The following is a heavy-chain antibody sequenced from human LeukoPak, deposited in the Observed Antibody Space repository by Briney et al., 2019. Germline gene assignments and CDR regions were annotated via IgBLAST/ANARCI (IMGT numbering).Heavy chain of an antibody. V-gene: IGHV4-38-2*02. CDR1: GYSVSSGNY. J-gene: IGHJ5*02. D-gene: IGHD2-2*01. CDR3: ARSKAHLSTSWYGTWFDP. CDR2: MYHSGDT. Sequence: TSETLSLTCTVSGYSVSSGNYWGWIRQPPGKGLVWIGSMYHSGDTYKNPSLKSRVTISVDTSKNQLSLKLSSVTAADTAVYYCARSKAHLSTSWYGTWFDPWGQGTLVTVSS.